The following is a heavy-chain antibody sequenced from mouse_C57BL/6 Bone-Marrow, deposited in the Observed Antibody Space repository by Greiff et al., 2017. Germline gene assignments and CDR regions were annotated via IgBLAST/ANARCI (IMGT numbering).Heavy chain of an antibody. V-gene: IGHV1-15*01. J-gene: IGHJ2*01. CDR3: TRYYSYYFDY. D-gene: IGHD1-1*01. CDR1: GYTFTDYE. Sequence: VQLQQPGAELVRPGASVTLSCKASGYTFTDYEMHWVKQTPVHGLEWIGAIDPETGGTAYNQKFKGKAILTADKSSSTAYMELRSLTSEDSAVYYCTRYYSYYFDYWGQGTTLTVSS. CDR2: IDPETGGT.